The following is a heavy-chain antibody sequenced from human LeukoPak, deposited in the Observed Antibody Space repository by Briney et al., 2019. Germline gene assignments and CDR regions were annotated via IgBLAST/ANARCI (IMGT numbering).Heavy chain of an antibody. CDR3: ATSGIAAAGLAFDI. D-gene: IGHD6-13*01. CDR1: GYTLTELS. V-gene: IGHV1-24*01. Sequence: ASVKVSCKVSGYTLTELSMHWVRQAPGKGLGWMGGFDPEDGETIYAQKFQGRVTMTEDTSTDTAYMELSSLRSEDTAVYYCATSGIAAAGLAFDIWGQGTMVTVSS. J-gene: IGHJ3*02. CDR2: FDPEDGET.